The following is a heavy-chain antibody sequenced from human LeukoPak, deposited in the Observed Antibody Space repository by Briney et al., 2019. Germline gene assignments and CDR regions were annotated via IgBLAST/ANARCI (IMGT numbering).Heavy chain of an antibody. CDR3: SRGDWLNFDY. V-gene: IGHV4-4*07. CDR1: GVSISTHY. D-gene: IGHD3-9*01. J-gene: IGHJ4*02. CDR2: IYTSGST. Sequence: PSETLSLTCNVSGVSISTHYWSWIRQPAGKGLEWIGRIYTSGSTNYDPSLKSRVTISVDTSKNQFSLKLSSVTAADTAVYYCSRGDWLNFDYWGQGTLVTVSS.